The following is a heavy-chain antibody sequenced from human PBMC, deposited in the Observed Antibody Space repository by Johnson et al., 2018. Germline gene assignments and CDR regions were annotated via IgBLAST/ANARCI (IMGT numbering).Heavy chain of an antibody. CDR3: SRLSFPVDH. CDR1: GFNFSIFW. J-gene: IGHJ4*02. Sequence: VQLQESGGGLVQPGGSLRLSCAASGFNFSIFWMHWVRQAPGKGLVWVSRIKSDGSITSYADSVKGRFTISRDNAKNTLYLQMNSLRVEDTAVYYCSRLSFPVDHWGQGTLVNVSS. CDR2: IKSDGSIT. V-gene: IGHV3-74*01.